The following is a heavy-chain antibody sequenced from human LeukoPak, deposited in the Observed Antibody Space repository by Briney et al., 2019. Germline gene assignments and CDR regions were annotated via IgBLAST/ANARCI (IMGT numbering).Heavy chain of an antibody. V-gene: IGHV3-30*01. J-gene: IGHJ4*02. Sequence: GGSLRLSCAASGFTFSSYAMHWVRQAPGKGLEWVAVISYDGSNKYYADSVKGRFTISRDNSKNTLYLQMNSLRAEDTAVYYCARLAVPAATRDYWGQGTLVTVSS. D-gene: IGHD2-2*01. CDR1: GFTFSSYA. CDR3: ARLAVPAATRDY. CDR2: ISYDGSNK.